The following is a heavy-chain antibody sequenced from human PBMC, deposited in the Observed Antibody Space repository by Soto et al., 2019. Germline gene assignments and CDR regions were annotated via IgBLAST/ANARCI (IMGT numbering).Heavy chain of an antibody. CDR2: IGSSGFST. D-gene: IGHD5-12*01. CDR3: AKDRIRYSITWPPGSDVFNF. Sequence: GGSLRLSCAASGFTFSSYAMSWVRQAPGKGLEWVSAIGSSGFSTYYADSVTGRFTISRDNSKNTLYLQMNSLRAEDTAIYYCAKDRIRYSITWPPGSDVFNFWGQGTMVTVS. J-gene: IGHJ3*01. V-gene: IGHV3-23*01. CDR1: GFTFSSYA.